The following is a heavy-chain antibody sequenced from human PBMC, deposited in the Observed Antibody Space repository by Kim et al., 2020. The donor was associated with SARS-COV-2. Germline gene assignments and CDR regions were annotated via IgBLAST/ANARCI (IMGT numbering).Heavy chain of an antibody. J-gene: IGHJ5*02. Sequence: TYYADSVKGRFTISRDNSKNTLYLQMNSLRAEDTAVYYCAKEGGDYWFDPWGQGTLVTVSS. CDR3: AKEGGDYWFDP. V-gene: IGHV3-23*01. D-gene: IGHD4-17*01. CDR2: T.